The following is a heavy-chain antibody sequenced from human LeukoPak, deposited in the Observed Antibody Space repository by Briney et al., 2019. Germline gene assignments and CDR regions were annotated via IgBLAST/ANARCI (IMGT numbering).Heavy chain of an antibody. CDR1: GFTFSSYG. CDR3: ATDWGSGTHWVGAFDL. CDR2: ISYDGSNK. V-gene: IGHV3-30*03. Sequence: GRSLRLSCAASGFTFSSYGMHWVRQAPGKGLEWVAVISYDGSNKYYADSVKGRFTISRDNSKNTLYLQMNSLRAEDTAVYYCATDWGSGTHWVGAFDLWGQGTMVTVSS. D-gene: IGHD1-26*01. J-gene: IGHJ3*01.